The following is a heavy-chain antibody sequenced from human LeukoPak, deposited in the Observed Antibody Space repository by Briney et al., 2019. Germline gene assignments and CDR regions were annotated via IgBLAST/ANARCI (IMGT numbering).Heavy chain of an antibody. V-gene: IGHV1-69*01. CDR1: GGTLNSFA. CDR3: ASRYCSAGRCDSSYYYYYGMDV. CDR2: IIPIFGTA. D-gene: IGHD2-15*01. J-gene: IGHJ6*02. Sequence: SSVTVSCKASGGTLNSFAISWVRQAPGQGLEWMGGIIPIFGTANYAQEFQGGVTITADESTNTAYMELSSLRSEDTAVYYCASRYCSAGRCDSSYYYYYGMDVWGQGTTVTVSS.